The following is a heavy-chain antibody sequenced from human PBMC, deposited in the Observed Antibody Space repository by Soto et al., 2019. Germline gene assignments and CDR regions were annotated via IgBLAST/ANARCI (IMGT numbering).Heavy chain of an antibody. Sequence: QVHLIQSGAEVKKPGSSVKVSCKAAGGTFNTYTLFWVRQAPGHGLEWMGRIIPMLPVTNSAQKFQGSLTLPADKSTGTAFMELTSLTSDATAVYYCSIGSWAAETFDVWGQGTMVTVSS. CDR3: SIGSWAAETFDV. V-gene: IGHV1-69*02. J-gene: IGHJ3*01. D-gene: IGHD6-13*01. CDR1: GGTFNTYT. CDR2: IIPMLPVT.